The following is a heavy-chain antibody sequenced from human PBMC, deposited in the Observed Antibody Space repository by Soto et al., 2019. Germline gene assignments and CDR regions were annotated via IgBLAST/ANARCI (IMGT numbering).Heavy chain of an antibody. Sequence: VKVSCKASGFTFTSSAMQWVRQARGQRLEWIGWIVVGSGNTNYAQKFQERVTITRDMSTSTAYMELSSLRSEDTAVYYCAAGIAAAGSKSDYYYYMDVWGKGTAVTVSS. J-gene: IGHJ6*03. CDR1: GFTFTSSA. D-gene: IGHD6-13*01. V-gene: IGHV1-58*02. CDR2: IVVGSGNT. CDR3: AAGIAAAGSKSDYYYYMDV.